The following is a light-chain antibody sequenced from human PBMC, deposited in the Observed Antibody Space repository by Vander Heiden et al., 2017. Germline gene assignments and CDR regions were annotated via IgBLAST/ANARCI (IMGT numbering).Light chain of an antibody. CDR3: QQDYNWPRT. Sequence: EIVMTQSPATLSVSPGERATLSCRASQSVSGNLAWYQQKPGQAPRLLIYGASTKATGIPDRCSGSGSGTEYTLTISSLQSEDLAVYYCQQDYNWPRTFGQGTKVEIK. CDR2: GAS. CDR1: QSVSGN. V-gene: IGKV3-15*01. J-gene: IGKJ1*01.